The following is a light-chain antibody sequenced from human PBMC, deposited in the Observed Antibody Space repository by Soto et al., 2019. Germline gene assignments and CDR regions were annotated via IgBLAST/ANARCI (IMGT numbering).Light chain of an antibody. CDR3: QQFNSYPLMYT. CDR2: DAS. J-gene: IGKJ2*01. Sequence: ALQLTPSPSSLSASVGDRVTITCRASQGISSALAWYQQKPGKAPKLLIYDASSLESGVPSRFSGSGSGTDFTLTISSLQPEDFATYYCQQFNSYPLMYTFGQGTKLEIK. V-gene: IGKV1-13*02. CDR1: QGISSA.